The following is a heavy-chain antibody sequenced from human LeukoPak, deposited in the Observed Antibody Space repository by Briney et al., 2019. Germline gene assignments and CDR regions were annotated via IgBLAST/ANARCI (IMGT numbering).Heavy chain of an antibody. CDR2: MRSDESDK. J-gene: IGHJ3*01. CDR1: GFTFTNYN. CDR3: AKDLAYAFDV. Sequence: GGSLRLSCAASGFTFTNYNMHWVRQAPGKGLEWVAFMRSDESDKYYADSVKGRFTISRDNSQNTIFLQMNNLRPEDTAVFYCAKDLAYAFDVWGQGTVVTVS. V-gene: IGHV3-30*02.